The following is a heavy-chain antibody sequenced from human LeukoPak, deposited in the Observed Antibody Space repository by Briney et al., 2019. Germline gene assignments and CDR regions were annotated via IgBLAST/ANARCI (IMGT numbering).Heavy chain of an antibody. V-gene: IGHV3-7*01. CDR2: INQVGSNK. J-gene: IGHJ6*02. CDR1: GFTFNSYW. D-gene: IGHD3-3*01. CDR3: AKEARRLLYYYYYYGMDV. Sequence: PGGSLRLSCAASGFTFNSYWMTWVRQAPGKGLEWVANINQVGSNKYYADSVKGRFTISRDNSKNTLYLQMNSLRAEDTAVYYCAKEARRLLYYYYYYGMDVWGQGTTVTVSS.